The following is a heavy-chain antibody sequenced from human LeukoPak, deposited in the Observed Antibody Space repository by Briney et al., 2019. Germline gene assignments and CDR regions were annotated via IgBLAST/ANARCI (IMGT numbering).Heavy chain of an antibody. J-gene: IGHJ4*02. CDR1: GYTLTELS. V-gene: IGHV1-24*01. Sequence: ASEKVSCKVSGYTLTELSMHWVRQAPGKGLEWMGGFDPEDGETIYAQKFQGRVTMTEDTSTDTAYMELSSLRSEDTAVYYCATYYVWGSYRYGYFDYWGQGTLVTVSS. D-gene: IGHD3-16*02. CDR2: FDPEDGET. CDR3: ATYYVWGSYRYGYFDY.